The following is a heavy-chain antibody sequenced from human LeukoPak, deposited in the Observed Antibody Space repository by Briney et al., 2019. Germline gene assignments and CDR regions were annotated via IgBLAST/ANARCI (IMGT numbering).Heavy chain of an antibody. Sequence: GGSLRLSCAASGFTFSSYSMNWVRQAPGKGLEWVSSISSSSSYIYYADSVKGRFTISRDNAKNSLYLQMNSLRAEDTAVYYCAKDYDILTGYYGHDAFDIWGQGTMVTVSS. CDR1: GFTFSSYS. V-gene: IGHV3-21*04. CDR3: AKDYDILTGYYGHDAFDI. J-gene: IGHJ3*02. D-gene: IGHD3-9*01. CDR2: ISSSSSYI.